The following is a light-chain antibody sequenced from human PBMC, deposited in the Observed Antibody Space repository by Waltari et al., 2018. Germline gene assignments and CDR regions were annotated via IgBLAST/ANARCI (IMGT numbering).Light chain of an antibody. Sequence: DIQMTQSPSTLSASVGDRVTITCRASQSISSWLAWYQQKPGKAPKLLIYEASSLESGVPSRFNCGCYGTEFTLTISSLQPDGLATYYCQQYNDYSGTFGRGTKVEIK. J-gene: IGKJ1*01. CDR3: QQYNDYSGT. V-gene: IGKV1-5*03. CDR2: EAS. CDR1: QSISSW.